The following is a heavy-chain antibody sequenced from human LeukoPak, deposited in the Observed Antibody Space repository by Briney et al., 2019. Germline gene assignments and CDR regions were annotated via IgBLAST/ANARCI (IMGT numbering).Heavy chain of an antibody. Sequence: ASVKVSCKASGYTFTSYDINWVRQVSGQGLEWMGWMNPNNDNTGYAQKFQGRVTMTRSISISTAYMELSRLRSEDTAVYYCARGSGTVTARAYMDVWGKGTTVTVSS. CDR2: MNPNNDNT. D-gene: IGHD4-11*01. J-gene: IGHJ6*03. CDR1: GYTFTSYD. V-gene: IGHV1-8*01. CDR3: ARGSGTVTARAYMDV.